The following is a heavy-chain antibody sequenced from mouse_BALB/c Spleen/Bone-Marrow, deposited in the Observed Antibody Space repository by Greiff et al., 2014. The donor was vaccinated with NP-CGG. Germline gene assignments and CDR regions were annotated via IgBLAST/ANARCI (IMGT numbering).Heavy chain of an antibody. D-gene: IGHD2-4*01. CDR3: AMITTGAWFAY. J-gene: IGHJ3*01. CDR1: GFNIKDTY. CDR2: IDPANGNT. Sequence: EVQLQESGAELVRPGASVKLSCTASGFNIKDTYMHWVKQRPEQGLEWIGRIDPANGNTKYDQKFQGKATITADTSSNTAYLQLSNLTSEDTAVYYCAMITTGAWFAYWGQGTLVTVSA. V-gene: IGHV14-3*02.